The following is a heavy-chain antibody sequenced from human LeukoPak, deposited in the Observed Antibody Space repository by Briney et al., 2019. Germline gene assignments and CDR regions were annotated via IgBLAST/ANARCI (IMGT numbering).Heavy chain of an antibody. V-gene: IGHV3-33*01. Sequence: GGSLRLSCAASGFTFSSYGMHWVRRAPGKGLEWVAVIWYDGSNKYYADSVKGRFTISRDNSKNTLYLQMNSLRAEGTAVYYCAPKPRITMVRGVISTYPLIDYWGQGTLVTVSS. D-gene: IGHD3-10*01. CDR1: GFTFSSYG. J-gene: IGHJ4*02. CDR3: APKPRITMVRGVISTYPLIDY. CDR2: IWYDGSNK.